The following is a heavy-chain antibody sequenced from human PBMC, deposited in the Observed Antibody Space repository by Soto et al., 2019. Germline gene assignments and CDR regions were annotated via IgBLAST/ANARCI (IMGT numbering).Heavy chain of an antibody. J-gene: IGHJ4*02. D-gene: IGHD1-26*01. CDR2: ISGGGGTM. CDR3: ARDKSGTYSIDY. CDR1: GFTISRYT. Sequence: EVQVVESGGGSVQPGGSLRLSCAASGFTISRYTMNWVRQAPGKGLEWLSYISGGGGTMSYADSVKGRVTISRDNAKNSLYLQLDSLRAEDTAVYYCARDKSGTYSIDYWGQGTLVTVSS. V-gene: IGHV3-48*04.